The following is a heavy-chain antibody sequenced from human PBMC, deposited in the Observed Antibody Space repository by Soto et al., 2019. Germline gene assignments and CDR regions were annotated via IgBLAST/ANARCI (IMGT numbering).Heavy chain of an antibody. CDR2: IWYDGSNK. CDR1: GFTFSSYG. J-gene: IGHJ2*01. Sequence: QVQLVESGGGVVQPGRSLRLSCAASGFTFSSYGMHWVRQAPGKGLEWVAVIWYDGSNKYYADSVKGRFTISRDNSKNTLYLQMNRRRAEDRAVYYCARTPAGWGGRSCYFDLWGQGPLVTVSS. CDR3: ARTPAGWGGRSCYFDL. D-gene: IGHD6-19*01. V-gene: IGHV3-33*01.